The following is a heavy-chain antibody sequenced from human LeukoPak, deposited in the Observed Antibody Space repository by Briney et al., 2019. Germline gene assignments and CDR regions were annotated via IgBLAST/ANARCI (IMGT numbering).Heavy chain of an antibody. J-gene: IGHJ6*03. CDR1: GYSINNGFY. Sequence: SETLSLTCTVSGYSINNGFYWGWIRQSPGQGLEWIATIHYSGNTYYNPSLKSRVTMSVDTSKNQFSLKLSSVTAADTAVYYCARDLRRRVTAIGYGPREYYYYMDVWGKGTTVTISS. CDR3: ARDLRRRVTAIGYGPREYYYYMDV. CDR2: IHYSGNT. D-gene: IGHD2-21*02. V-gene: IGHV4-38-2*02.